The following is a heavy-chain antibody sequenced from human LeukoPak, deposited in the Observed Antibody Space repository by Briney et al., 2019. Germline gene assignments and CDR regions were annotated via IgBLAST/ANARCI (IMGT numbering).Heavy chain of an antibody. Sequence: GGSLRLSCAASGFAFSTYGMGWVRQAPGKGLEWVGNISGNGSVKYYADSVKGRFTISRDNSRNTVYLQMNSLRVEDTAEYYWAKGPNNYVDYSESWGQGTLVTVSS. J-gene: IGHJ4*02. CDR1: GFAFSTYG. CDR2: ISGNGSVK. D-gene: IGHD4-17*01. CDR3: AKGPNNYVDYSES. V-gene: IGHV3-23*01.